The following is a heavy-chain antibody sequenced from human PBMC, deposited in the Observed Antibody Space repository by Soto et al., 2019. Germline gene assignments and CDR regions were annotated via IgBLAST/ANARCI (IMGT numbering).Heavy chain of an antibody. J-gene: IGHJ6*02. Sequence: EVQLLESGGRVVQPGGPLRLSCTASGFTFISYAMSWVRQAPGKGLEWVSAISGSGGSTYYADTVKGRFTISRDNSKNTLYLQMNSLRAEDTAVYYGAKAGVEVGDYYGMDVWGQGTTVTVSS. CDR3: AKAGVEVGDYYGMDV. CDR2: ISGSGGST. CDR1: GFTFISYA. V-gene: IGHV3-23*01.